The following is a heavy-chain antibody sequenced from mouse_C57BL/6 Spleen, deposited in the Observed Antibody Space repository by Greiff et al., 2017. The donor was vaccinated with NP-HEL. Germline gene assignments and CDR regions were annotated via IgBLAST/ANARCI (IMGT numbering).Heavy chain of an antibody. CDR2: INPNNGGT. CDR3: ASGELRRGFAY. V-gene: IGHV1-18*01. Sequence: VQLKESGPELVKPGDSVKIPCKASGYTFTDYNMDWVKQSHGKSLEWIGDINPNNGGTIYNQKFKGKATLTVDKSSSTAYMELRSLTSEDTAVYYCASGELRRGFAYWGQGTLVTVSA. CDR1: GYTFTDYN. D-gene: IGHD2-4*01. J-gene: IGHJ3*01.